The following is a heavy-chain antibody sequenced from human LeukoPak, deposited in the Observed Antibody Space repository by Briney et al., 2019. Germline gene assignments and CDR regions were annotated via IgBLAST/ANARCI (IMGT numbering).Heavy chain of an antibody. J-gene: IGHJ4*02. D-gene: IGHD4-23*01. CDR1: GFTFSSYT. Sequence: GGSLRLSCAASGFTFSSYTMDWVRQAPGKGLEWVSSISSSSYSIYYADSVKGRFTISGDNAKNSLYLQMNSLRAEDTAVYYCARDPDYGGNSEYWGQGTLVTVSS. CDR3: ARDPDYGGNSEY. CDR2: ISSSSYSI. V-gene: IGHV3-21*01.